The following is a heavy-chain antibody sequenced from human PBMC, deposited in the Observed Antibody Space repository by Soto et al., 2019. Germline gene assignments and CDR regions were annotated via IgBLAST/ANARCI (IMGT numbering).Heavy chain of an antibody. D-gene: IGHD3-22*01. J-gene: IGHJ4*02. V-gene: IGHV4-61*08. Sequence: SETLSLTCTVSGGSISSGGYYWSWIRQHPGKGLEWIGYIYYSGSTYYNPSLKSRVTISVDTPKNQFSLKLNSVTAADTAVYYCARCSTYYFDSSGPALYYFDIWGQGTLVTVSS. CDR3: ARCSTYYFDSSGPALYYFDI. CDR1: GGSISSGGYY. CDR2: IYYSGST.